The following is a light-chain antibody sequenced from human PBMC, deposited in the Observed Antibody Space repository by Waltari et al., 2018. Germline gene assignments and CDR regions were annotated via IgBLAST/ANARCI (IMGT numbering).Light chain of an antibody. CDR1: QSDSRS. J-gene: IGKJ1*01. Sequence: SCRARQSDSRSVAGYQQKPGQAPKLHIYGASTRATGIPDRFTGSGSGTDFSLTISSLEPEDFAIYFCQHYVRLPATFGQGTKVEIK. V-gene: IGKV3-20*01. CDR3: QHYVRLPAT. CDR2: GAS.